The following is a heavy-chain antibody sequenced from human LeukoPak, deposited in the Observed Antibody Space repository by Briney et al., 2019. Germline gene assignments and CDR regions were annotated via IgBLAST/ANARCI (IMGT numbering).Heavy chain of an antibody. D-gene: IGHD5-18*01. J-gene: IGHJ4*02. CDR1: GCTFNNYA. V-gene: IGHV3-23*01. Sequence: GGSLRLSCAASGCTFNNYAMTWVRQAPGKGLEWVPVISGGGSSYYADCVKGRFTGYRDNSKNTLYLQMNSLRDEDTAVYYCAKGQGYNYGDSIDYWGQGTLVTVPS. CDR2: ISGGGSS. CDR3: AKGQGYNYGDSIDY.